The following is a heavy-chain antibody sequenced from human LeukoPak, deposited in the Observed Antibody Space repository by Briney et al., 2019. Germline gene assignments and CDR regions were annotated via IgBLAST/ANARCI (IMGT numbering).Heavy chain of an antibody. Sequence: SETLSLTCAVYGGSFSGYYWSWIRQPPGKGLEWIGEINHSGSTNYNPSLKSRVTISVDTSKNQFSLKLSSVTAADTAVYYCARALSRLYYGGNFNNWFDPWGQGTLVTASS. CDR2: INHSGST. CDR3: ARALSRLYYGGNFNNWFDP. V-gene: IGHV4-34*01. J-gene: IGHJ5*02. D-gene: IGHD4-23*01. CDR1: GGSFSGYY.